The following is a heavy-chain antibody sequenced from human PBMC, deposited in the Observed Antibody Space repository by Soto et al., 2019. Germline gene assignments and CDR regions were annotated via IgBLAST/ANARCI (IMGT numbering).Heavy chain of an antibody. J-gene: IGHJ4*02. D-gene: IGHD2-15*01. Sequence: GGSLRLSCADSGFTFSSYWMSWVRQAPGKGLEWVANIKQDGSEKYYVDSVKGRFTISRDNAKNSLYLQMNSLRADDTAVYYCARVLPGGGYPHDYFDYWGQGTLVTVSS. CDR2: IKQDGSEK. CDR3: ARVLPGGGYPHDYFDY. CDR1: GFTFSSYW. V-gene: IGHV3-7*01.